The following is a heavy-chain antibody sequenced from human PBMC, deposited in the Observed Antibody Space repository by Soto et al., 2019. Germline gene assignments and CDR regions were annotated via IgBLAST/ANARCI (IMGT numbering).Heavy chain of an antibody. CDR2: INAGNGNT. J-gene: IGHJ5*02. Sequence: GASVKVSCKASGYTFTSYAMHWVRQAPGQRLEWMGWINAGNGNTKYSQKFQGRVTITRDTSASTAYMELSSLRSEDTAVYYCALSRADSSGYYLPGRVDPWGQGTLVTVSS. V-gene: IGHV1-3*01. CDR1: GYTFTSYA. D-gene: IGHD3-22*01. CDR3: ALSRADSSGYYLPGRVDP.